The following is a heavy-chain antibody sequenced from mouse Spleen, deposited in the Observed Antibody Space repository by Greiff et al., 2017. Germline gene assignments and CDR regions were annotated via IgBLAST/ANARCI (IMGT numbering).Heavy chain of an antibody. J-gene: IGHJ3*01. CDR2: IYPGDGDT. Sequence: QVQLKQSGPELVKPGASVKISCKASGYAFSSSWMNWVKQRPGKGLEWIGRIYPGDGDTNYNGKFKGKATLTADKSSSTAYMQLSSLTSEDSAVYFCARSKGAYYGNYEFAYWGQGTLVTVSA. V-gene: IGHV1-82*01. D-gene: IGHD2-10*01. CDR1: GYAFSSSW. CDR3: ARSKGAYYGNYEFAY.